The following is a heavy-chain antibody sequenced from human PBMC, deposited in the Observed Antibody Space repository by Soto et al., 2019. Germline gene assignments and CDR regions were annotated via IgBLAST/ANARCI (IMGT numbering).Heavy chain of an antibody. CDR2: ISAYNGNT. V-gene: IGHV1-18*01. D-gene: IGHD2-15*01. CDR1: GYTFTSYG. J-gene: IGHJ4*02. Sequence: EASVKVSCKASGYTFTSYGISWVRQAPGQGLEWMGWISAYNGNTNYTQKLQGRVTMTTDTSTSTAYMELRSLRSDDTAVYYCARLRCGGSCYSASDFDYWGQGTLVTVSS. CDR3: ARLRCGGSCYSASDFDY.